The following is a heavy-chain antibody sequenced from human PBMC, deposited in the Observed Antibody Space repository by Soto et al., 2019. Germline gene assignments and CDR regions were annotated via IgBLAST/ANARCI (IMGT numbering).Heavy chain of an antibody. J-gene: IGHJ4*02. CDR3: ASGPVIEPLRNAPRTDYYFDD. Sequence: ASVKVSCKASGYSFTGYYMHWVRQAPGQGLEWMGWINPNSGGTNHAQKFQGWVTMTRDTSISTAYMELSRLRSDDTAVYYCASGPVIEPLRNAPRTDYYFDDWGQGTLVTV. V-gene: IGHV1-2*04. D-gene: IGHD3-16*02. CDR1: GYSFTGYY. CDR2: INPNSGGT.